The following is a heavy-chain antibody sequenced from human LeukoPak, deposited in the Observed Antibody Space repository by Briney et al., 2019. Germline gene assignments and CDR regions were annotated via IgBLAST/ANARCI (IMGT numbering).Heavy chain of an antibody. CDR1: GGTFSSYA. Sequence: ASVKVSCKASGGTFSSYAISWVRQAPGQGLEWMGGIIPIFGTANYAQKFQGRVTITADESTSTAYMELSSLRSEDTAVYYRARESSTSSIRPYYFDYWGQGTLVTVSS. V-gene: IGHV1-69*01. D-gene: IGHD2-2*01. CDR2: IIPIFGTA. J-gene: IGHJ4*02. CDR3: ARESSTSSIRPYYFDY.